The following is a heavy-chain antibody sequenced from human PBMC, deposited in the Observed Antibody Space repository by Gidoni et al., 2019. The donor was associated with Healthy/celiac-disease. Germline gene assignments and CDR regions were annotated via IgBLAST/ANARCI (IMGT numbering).Heavy chain of an antibody. V-gene: IGHV4-39*01. D-gene: IGHD2-2*02. CDR1: GGSISSSSYY. J-gene: IGHJ3*02. CDR3: ARTIVVVPAATPGDAFDI. CDR2: IYYSWST. Sequence: QLQLQESGPGLVKPSETLSITCTVSGGSISSSSYYWGWIRQPPGKGLEWIGSIYYSWSTYYNPSLKSRVSISVDTSKNQFSLKLSSVTAADTAVYYCARTIVVVPAATPGDAFDIWGQGTMVTVSS.